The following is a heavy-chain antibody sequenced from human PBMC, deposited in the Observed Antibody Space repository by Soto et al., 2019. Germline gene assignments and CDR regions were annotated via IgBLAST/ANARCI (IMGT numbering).Heavy chain of an antibody. CDR1: GYTFTGYY. Sequence: ASVKVSCKASGYTFTGYYMHWVRQAPGQGLEWMGWINPNSGGTNYAQKFQGWVTMTRDTSISTAYMELSRLRSDDTAVYYCARGPYYYDSSGYYNWLDPWGQGTLVTVSS. CDR2: INPNSGGT. D-gene: IGHD3-22*01. V-gene: IGHV1-2*04. CDR3: ARGPYYYDSSGYYNWLDP. J-gene: IGHJ5*02.